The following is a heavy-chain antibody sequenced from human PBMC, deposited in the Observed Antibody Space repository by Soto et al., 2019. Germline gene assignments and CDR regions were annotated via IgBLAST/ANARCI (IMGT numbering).Heavy chain of an antibody. CDR3: AKGRFTMIVVVTDYYFDY. D-gene: IGHD3-22*01. CDR1: GFTFSSYA. V-gene: IGHV3-23*01. J-gene: IGHJ4*02. Sequence: GGSLRLSCAASGFTFSSYAMSWVRQAPGKGLEWVSAISGSGGSTYYADSVKGRFTISRDNSKNTLYLQMNSLRAEDTAVYYCAKGRFTMIVVVTDYYFDYWGQGTLVTVSS. CDR2: ISGSGGST.